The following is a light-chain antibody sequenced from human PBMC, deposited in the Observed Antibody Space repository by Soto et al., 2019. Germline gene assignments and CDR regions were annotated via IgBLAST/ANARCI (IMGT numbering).Light chain of an antibody. CDR3: QQYNAFPPT. CDR2: AAS. Sequence: DIQMTQSPSSLSASVGDRITITCRASQAIRNDLAWFQQKPAKAPRSLIYAASRLQSGVPSKFSGNGSGTDFTLTISSLQPEDFATYYCQQYNAFPPTFGQGTQVEIK. CDR1: QAIRND. V-gene: IGKV1-16*02. J-gene: IGKJ1*01.